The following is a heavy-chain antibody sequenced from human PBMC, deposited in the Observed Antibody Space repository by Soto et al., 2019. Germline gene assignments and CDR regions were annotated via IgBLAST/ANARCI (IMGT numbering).Heavy chain of an antibody. CDR3: ARGRGYYYGMDV. CDR2: IHASSISNI. Sequence: GGSLRLSCVASGFTLSSYHMDWVRQAPGKGLEWISYIHASSISNIYYADSVKGRFTISRDNAKNSLYLQMDSLRAEDTAVYYCARGRGYYYGMDVWGQGTTVTVSS. V-gene: IGHV3-48*03. J-gene: IGHJ6*02. CDR1: GFTLSSYH.